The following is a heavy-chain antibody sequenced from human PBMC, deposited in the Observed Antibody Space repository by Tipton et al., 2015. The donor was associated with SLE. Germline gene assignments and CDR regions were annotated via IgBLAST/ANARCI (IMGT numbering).Heavy chain of an antibody. CDR2: IDPDGSRT. J-gene: IGHJ4*02. CDR1: GFTFSSYA. CDR3: ASLSAPSDY. Sequence: SLRLSCAASGFTFSSYAMHWVRQVPGKGLVWVSEIDPDGSRTNYADYVEGRFTISRDNAKNTLSLQMNSLRVDDTGVYYCASLSAPSDYWGQGTLVTVSS. V-gene: IGHV3-74*01.